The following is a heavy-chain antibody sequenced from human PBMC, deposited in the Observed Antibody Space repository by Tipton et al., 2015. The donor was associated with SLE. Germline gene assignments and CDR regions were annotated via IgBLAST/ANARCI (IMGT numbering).Heavy chain of an antibody. J-gene: IGHJ4*02. CDR1: GVSISTFY. D-gene: IGHD2-8*01. CDR2: IYYSGGST. CDR3: ARDLVPNGHIDY. V-gene: IGHV4-59*01. Sequence: TPSLTCTVSGVSISTFYWSWIRQPPGKGLEWIGYIYYSGGSTNYNPSLKSRVTMSVDTSKNQFSLKLSSVTAADTAVYYCARDLVPNGHIDYWGQGTLVTVSS.